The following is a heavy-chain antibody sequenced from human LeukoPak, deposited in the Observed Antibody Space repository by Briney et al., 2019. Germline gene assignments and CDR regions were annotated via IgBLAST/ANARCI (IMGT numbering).Heavy chain of an antibody. Sequence: PEATVKVSCKVSGYTFTGYGISWVPQAPGQGREWMGWISAYNGNTNYAQKLQGRVTMTTDTSTSPAYMELRSLRADDTAVYYCARATTETTVPVWFHPWGQGTLVTVSS. J-gene: IGHJ5*02. V-gene: IGHV1-18*01. CDR2: ISAYNGNT. CDR1: GYTFTGYG. D-gene: IGHD4-17*01. CDR3: ARATTETTVPVWFHP.